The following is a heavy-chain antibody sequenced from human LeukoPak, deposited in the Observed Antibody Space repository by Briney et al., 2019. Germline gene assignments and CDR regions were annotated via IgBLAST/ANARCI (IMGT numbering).Heavy chain of an antibody. CDR3: AKYSHDSSGSYDY. Sequence: PGGSLRLSCVASGFTFSRYWMHWVRQAPGKGLVWVSRINSDGRSTNYADSVKGRFSISRDNAENTLYLQMNSLRAEDTAVYYCAKYSHDSSGSYDYWGQGTLVTVSS. V-gene: IGHV3-74*01. CDR2: INSDGRST. J-gene: IGHJ4*02. D-gene: IGHD3-22*01. CDR1: GFTFSRYW.